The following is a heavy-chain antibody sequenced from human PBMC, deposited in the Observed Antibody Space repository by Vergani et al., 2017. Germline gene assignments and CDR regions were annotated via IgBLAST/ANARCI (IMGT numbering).Heavy chain of an antibody. J-gene: IGHJ6*02. D-gene: IGHD3-22*01. CDR3: ARKIAFASAGYYYYGMDV. Sequence: VQLVETGGGLIQPGGSLRLSCAASGFTFSSYAMHWVRQAPGKGLEWVAVISYDGSNKYYADSVKGRFTTSRDNSKNTLYLQMNSLRAEDTAVYYCARKIAFASAGYYYYGMDVWGQGTTVTVSS. V-gene: IGHV3-30-3*01. CDR1: GFTFSSYA. CDR2: ISYDGSNK.